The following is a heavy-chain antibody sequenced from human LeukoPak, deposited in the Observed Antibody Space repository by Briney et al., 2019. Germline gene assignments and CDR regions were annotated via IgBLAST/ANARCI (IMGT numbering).Heavy chain of an antibody. CDR3: ARGLDVVSATNDAFDM. D-gene: IGHD2-2*01. Sequence: PGGSLRLSCAASAFTFSSYSMNWVRQAPGKGLEWVTSSSTSSSYIYYADSVKGRFTISRYNARNSLYLQMNSLRAEDTAVYYCARGLDVVSATNDAFDMWGQGTMVTVSS. CDR1: AFTFSSYS. J-gene: IGHJ3*02. CDR2: SSTSSSYI. V-gene: IGHV3-21*01.